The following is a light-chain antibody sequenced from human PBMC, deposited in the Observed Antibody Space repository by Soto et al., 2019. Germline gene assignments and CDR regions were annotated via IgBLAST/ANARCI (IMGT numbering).Light chain of an antibody. CDR3: QRSYRPIS. Sequence: DIQMTQSPSSLFASVGDRVTITCRASQSISAYLNWYQQRPGKAPSLLIYAATRFHSGVPSRFSSSGSGTDFTLTISSLQPRDFATSYCQRSYRPISFGQTTRLEMK. J-gene: IGKJ5*01. V-gene: IGKV1-39*01. CDR1: QSISAY. CDR2: AAT.